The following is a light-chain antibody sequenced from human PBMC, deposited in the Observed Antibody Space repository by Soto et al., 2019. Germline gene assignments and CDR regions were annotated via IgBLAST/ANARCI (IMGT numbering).Light chain of an antibody. Sequence: ILLTHSPATLSVSPVEITTLSFSASQSVGNNLAWYQQKPGQAPRLLIYGAYTRATGIPARFSGSGSGTDFTLTISGLQSEDFAVYYCQHYNYWPPKTFGQGTKVDIK. CDR3: QHYNYWPPKT. CDR1: QSVGNN. CDR2: GAY. J-gene: IGKJ1*01. V-gene: IGKV3-15*01.